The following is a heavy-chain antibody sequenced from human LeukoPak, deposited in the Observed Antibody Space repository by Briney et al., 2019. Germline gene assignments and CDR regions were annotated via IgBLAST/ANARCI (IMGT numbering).Heavy chain of an antibody. Sequence: SETLSLTCTVSGGSFSGYLWSWIRQPPGKGLEWIGEINYNGEKTNYNPSLKSRVTMSVDPSTNQFSLKLSSVTAADTAVYFRTRSGLTGMREYPRADYYYYGMDVWGQGTAVTVSS. CDR3: TRSGLTGMREYPRADYYYYGMDV. J-gene: IGHJ6*01. D-gene: IGHD2-2*02. CDR2: INYNGEKT. V-gene: IGHV4-34*01. CDR1: GGSFSGYL.